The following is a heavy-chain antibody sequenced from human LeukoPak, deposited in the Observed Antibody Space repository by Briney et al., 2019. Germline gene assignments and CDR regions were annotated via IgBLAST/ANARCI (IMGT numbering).Heavy chain of an antibody. Sequence: GGSLRLSCAASGFTFSSYGMHWVRQAPGKGLEWVAFIRYDGSNKYYADSVKGRFTISRDNSKNTLYLQMNSLRAEDTAVYYCARGGSSLYYMDVWGKGTTVTVSS. V-gene: IGHV3-30*02. CDR2: IRYDGSNK. J-gene: IGHJ6*03. CDR1: GFTFSSYG. CDR3: ARGGSSLYYMDV. D-gene: IGHD2-15*01.